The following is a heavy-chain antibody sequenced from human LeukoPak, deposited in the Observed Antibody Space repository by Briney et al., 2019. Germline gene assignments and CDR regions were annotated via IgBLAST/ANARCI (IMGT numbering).Heavy chain of an antibody. D-gene: IGHD3-3*01. V-gene: IGHV3-23*01. CDR1: GFTFSSYA. CDR2: ISGSGGNT. Sequence: PGGSLRLSCAASGFTFSSYAMSWVRQAPGKGLEWVSVISGSGGNTYYADSVKGRFTISRDNSKNTLYLQMNGLRAEDTAVYYCAKGDYDFWSGSPYFDYWGQGTLVTVSS. J-gene: IGHJ4*02. CDR3: AKGDYDFWSGSPYFDY.